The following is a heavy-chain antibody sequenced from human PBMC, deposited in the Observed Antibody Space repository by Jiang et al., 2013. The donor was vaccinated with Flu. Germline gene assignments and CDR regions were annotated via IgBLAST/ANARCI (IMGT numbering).Heavy chain of an antibody. CDR2: TYYRSKWYN. CDR1: GDSVSSNSAA. J-gene: IGHJ4*02. Sequence: QTLSLTCAISGDSVSSNSAAWNWIRQSPSRGLEWLGRTYYRSKWYNDYAVSVKSRITINPDTSKNQFSLQLNSVTPEDTVVYYCARDLYRQGSVWYSSSPPEYYFDYWGQGTLV. V-gene: IGHV6-1*01. CDR3: ARDLYRQGSVWYSSSPPEYYFDY. D-gene: IGHD6-6*01.